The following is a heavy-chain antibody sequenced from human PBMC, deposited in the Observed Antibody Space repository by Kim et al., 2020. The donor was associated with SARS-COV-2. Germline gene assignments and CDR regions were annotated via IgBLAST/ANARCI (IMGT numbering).Heavy chain of an antibody. V-gene: IGHV3-30*18. D-gene: IGHD1-26*01. CDR2: ISYDGSNK. CDR1: GFTFSSYG. J-gene: IGHJ4*02. Sequence: GVSLRLSCAASGFTFSSYGMHWVRQAPGKGLEWVAVISYDGSNKYYADSVKGRFTISRDNSKNTLYLQMNSLRAEDTAVYYCAKDGGYRAMGALVSADYWGQGTLVTVSS. CDR3: AKDGGYRAMGALVSADY.